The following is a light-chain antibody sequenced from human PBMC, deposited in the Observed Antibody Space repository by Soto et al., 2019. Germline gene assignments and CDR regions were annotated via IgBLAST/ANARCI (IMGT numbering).Light chain of an antibody. CDR1: QSVSSSY. J-gene: IGKJ1*01. Sequence: EIVLTQSPATLSLSPGERASLSCRASQSVSSSYLAWYQQKPGQAPRLLIYGASRRATGIPARFSASGSGTDFTLTISDVQPEDFALYYCHQRQSWPRTFGQGTKVDIK. CDR2: GAS. V-gene: IGKV3D-20*02. CDR3: HQRQSWPRT.